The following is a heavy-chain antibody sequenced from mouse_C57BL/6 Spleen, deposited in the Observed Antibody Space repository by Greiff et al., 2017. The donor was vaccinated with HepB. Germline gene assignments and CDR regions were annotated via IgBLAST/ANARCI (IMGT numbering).Heavy chain of an antibody. CDR1: GYTFTSYG. CDR3: ARSPTVVATGDYFDY. Sequence: LQESGAELARPGASVKLSCKASGYTFTSYGISWVKQRTGQGLEWVGEIYPRGGNTYYNEKVKGKATLAADKSSSTAYMELRSLTSEDSAVYFCARSPTVVATGDYFDYRGQGTTLTVSS. J-gene: IGHJ2*01. D-gene: IGHD1-1*01. V-gene: IGHV1-81*01. CDR2: IYPRGGNT.